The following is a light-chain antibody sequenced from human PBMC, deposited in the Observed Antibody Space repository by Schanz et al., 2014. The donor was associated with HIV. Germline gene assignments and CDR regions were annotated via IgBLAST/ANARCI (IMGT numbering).Light chain of an antibody. Sequence: QSVLTQPPSASGTPGQRVTISCSGSSSTIGSNYAYWYQKLPGTAPKLLIYRDNQRPSGVPDRFSGSKSGTSASLAISGLRSEDEADYYCSSYTSSSTVVFGGGTKVTVL. V-gene: IGLV1-47*01. CDR1: SSTIGSNY. J-gene: IGLJ2*01. CDR2: RDN. CDR3: SSYTSSSTVV.